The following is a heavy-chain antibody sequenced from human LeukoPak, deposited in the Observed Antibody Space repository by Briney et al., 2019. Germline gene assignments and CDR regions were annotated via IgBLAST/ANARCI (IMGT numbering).Heavy chain of an antibody. CDR2: VYYSGST. Sequence: SETLSLTCTVSGGSISSYYWSWIRQPPGKGLERTGYVYYSGSTNYNPSLKSRVTISVDTSKHKFSLKLRSVAAADTAVYFCARPGDSTGYHYAGFAFHMGGQGTMVTVSS. CDR3: ARPGDSTGYHYAGFAFHM. J-gene: IGHJ3*02. D-gene: IGHD3-22*01. V-gene: IGHV4-59*08. CDR1: GGSISSYY.